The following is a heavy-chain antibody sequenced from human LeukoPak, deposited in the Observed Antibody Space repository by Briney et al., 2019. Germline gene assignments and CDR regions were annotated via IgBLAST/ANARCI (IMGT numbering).Heavy chain of an antibody. V-gene: IGHV1-2*02. CDR3: ARGRYCSGGSCYSFSDYDY. J-gene: IGHJ4*02. CDR2: INPNSGGT. Sequence: ASVTVSFTSSGYTFTFYYMHWVRQAPGQGLEWMGWINPNSGGTNYAQKFQGRVTMTRDTSISTAYMELSRLRSDDTAVYYCARGRYCSGGSCYSFSDYDYWGQGTLVTVSS. D-gene: IGHD2-15*01. CDR1: GYTFTFYY.